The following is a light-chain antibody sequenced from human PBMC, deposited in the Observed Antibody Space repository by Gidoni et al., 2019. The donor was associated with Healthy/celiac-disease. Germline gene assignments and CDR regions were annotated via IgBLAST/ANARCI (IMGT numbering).Light chain of an antibody. V-gene: IGLV1-47*01. CDR2: RNK. CDR3: AAWDDSLSVVV. Sequence: QSVLTQPPSASGTPGQRVTISCSGSSSNIGSNYVYWYQQLPGTAPKLLIYRNKQRPSGVPDRFSGAKSCTSASLASSGLRSEDEADYYCAAWDDSLSVVVFGGGTKLTVL. J-gene: IGLJ2*01. CDR1: SSNIGSNY.